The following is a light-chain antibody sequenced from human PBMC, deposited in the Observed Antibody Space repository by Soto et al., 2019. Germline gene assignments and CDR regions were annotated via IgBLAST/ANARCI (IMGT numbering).Light chain of an antibody. V-gene: IGKV3-15*01. CDR2: DAS. J-gene: IGKJ1*01. CDR3: QEYNNWLWT. CDR1: QSVSRN. Sequence: EIAMTQSPATLSVSPGERATLSCRASQSVSRNVAWYQQKPGQAPRLLIHDASTRATGISGRFSGSGSGTEFTLTIRSLQSEDFAVYYCQEYNNWLWTFGQGNKVEIK.